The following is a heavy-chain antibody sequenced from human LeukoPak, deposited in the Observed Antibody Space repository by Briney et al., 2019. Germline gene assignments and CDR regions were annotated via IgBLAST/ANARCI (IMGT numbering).Heavy chain of an antibody. CDR3: ARADLLWFGEGNV. V-gene: IGHV4-30-2*01. CDR2: TYHSGST. J-gene: IGHJ6*02. D-gene: IGHD3-10*01. Sequence: SETLSLTCTVSGGSIVSYYWSWIRQPPGKGLEWIGYTYHSGSTYYNPSLKSRVTISVDRSKNQFSLKLSSVTAADTAVYYCARADLLWFGEGNVWGQGTTVTVSS. CDR1: GGSIVSYY.